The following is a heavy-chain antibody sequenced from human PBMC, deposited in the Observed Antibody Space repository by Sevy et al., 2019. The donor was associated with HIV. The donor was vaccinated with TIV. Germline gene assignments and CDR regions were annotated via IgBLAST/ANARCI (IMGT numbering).Heavy chain of an antibody. CDR1: GFSFSSYW. CDR3: ARSVDY. V-gene: IGHV3-7*01. CDR2: VNLDGSGK. Sequence: GGSLRLSCAASGFSFSSYWMTWFRQAPGKELEWVANVNLDGSGKYYVDSVKGRFTISRDNARNSLSLQMNSLRAEDTAVYYCARSVDYWGKGTLVTVSS. J-gene: IGHJ4*02.